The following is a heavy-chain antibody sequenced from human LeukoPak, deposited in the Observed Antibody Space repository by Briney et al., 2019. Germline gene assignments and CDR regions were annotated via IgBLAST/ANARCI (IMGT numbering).Heavy chain of an antibody. Sequence: GASVKVSCKASGYTFTSYDINWVRQATGQGLEWMGWMNPNSGNTGSAQKFQGRVSMTTDTSTTTAYMELKNLRSDDTAVYYCARVEYCNVGNCYFRPGAYWGQGTLVTVSS. CDR2: MNPNSGNT. CDR3: ARVEYCNVGNCYFRPGAY. D-gene: IGHD2-15*01. J-gene: IGHJ4*02. CDR1: GYTFTSYD. V-gene: IGHV1-8*01.